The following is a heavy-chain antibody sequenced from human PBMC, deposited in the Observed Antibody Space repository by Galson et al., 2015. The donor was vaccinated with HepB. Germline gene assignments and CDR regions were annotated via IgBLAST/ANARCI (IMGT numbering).Heavy chain of an antibody. D-gene: IGHD3-9*01. J-gene: IGHJ4*02. V-gene: IGHV3-30*04. CDR1: GFTFSSYA. Sequence: LRLSCAASGFTFSSYAMHWVRQAPGKGLEWVAVISYDGSNKYYADSVKGRFTISRDNSKNTLYLQMNSLRAEDTAVYYCARGKYYDILTGYYQTLDYWGQGTLVTVSS. CDR2: ISYDGSNK. CDR3: ARGKYYDILTGYYQTLDY.